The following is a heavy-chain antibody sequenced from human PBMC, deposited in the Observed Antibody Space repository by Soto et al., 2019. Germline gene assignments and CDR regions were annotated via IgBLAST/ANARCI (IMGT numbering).Heavy chain of an antibody. V-gene: IGHV6-1*01. J-gene: IGHJ4*02. CDR3: TRDGAAPGREFDY. Sequence: SQTLSLLCAISGDSVSSNSAAWNWIRPSPSRGLEWLGRTYYRSKWYNDYAVSVKSRITINPDTSKNQFSLQLNSVTPEDTAVYYCTRDGAAPGREFDYWGQGTLVTVSS. CDR1: GDSVSSNSAA. CDR2: TYYRSKWYN. D-gene: IGHD6-13*01.